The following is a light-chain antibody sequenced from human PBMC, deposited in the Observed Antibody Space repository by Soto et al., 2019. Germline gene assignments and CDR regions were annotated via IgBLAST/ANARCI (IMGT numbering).Light chain of an antibody. V-gene: IGLV2-14*01. CDR2: EVT. CDR1: SSDVGGHNY. Sequence: QAVVTQPASVSGSPGQSITISCTGTSSDVGGHNYVSWYQQHTGTAPKLMIYEVTNRPSGVSNRFSGSKSGNTASLTISGLQAEDEADYYCSSYTSSTTLDVVFGGGTKVTVL. CDR3: SSYTSSTTLDVV. J-gene: IGLJ2*01.